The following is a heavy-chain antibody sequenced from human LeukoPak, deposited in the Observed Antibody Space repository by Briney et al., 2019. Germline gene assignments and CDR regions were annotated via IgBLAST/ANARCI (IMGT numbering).Heavy chain of an antibody. D-gene: IGHD3-10*01. CDR1: GGSISSGGYY. V-gene: IGHV4-31*03. J-gene: IGHJ4*02. CDR3: ARVGPGRQHDY. Sequence: SETLSLTCTVSGGSISSGGYYWSWIRQHPGKGLEWIGYIYYSGSTYYNPSLKSRVTISVDTSKNQFSLKLSSVTAADTAVYYCARVGPGRQHDYWGQGTLVTVSS. CDR2: IYYSGST.